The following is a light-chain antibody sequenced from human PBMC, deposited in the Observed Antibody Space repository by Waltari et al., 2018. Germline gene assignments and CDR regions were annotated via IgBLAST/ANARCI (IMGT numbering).Light chain of an antibody. CDR3: CSYAGGSTLDWV. CDR1: SSDVGSYNL. CDR2: ENS. Sequence: QSALTQPASVSGSPGQSITISCTGTSSDVGSYNLVSWYQQHPGKAPKLIIYENSKRPSGVLKRFSGSKSGYTASLTISGLQAEDEADYFCCSYAGGSTLDWVFGGGTKLTVL. V-gene: IGLV2-23*01. J-gene: IGLJ3*02.